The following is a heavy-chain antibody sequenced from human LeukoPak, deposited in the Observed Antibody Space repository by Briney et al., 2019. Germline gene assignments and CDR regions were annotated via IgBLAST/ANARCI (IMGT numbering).Heavy chain of an antibody. D-gene: IGHD1-26*01. CDR1: GSTFSSYA. Sequence: GGSLRLSCAASGSTFSSYAMSWVRQAPGKGLEWVSAISGSGGSTYYADSVKGRFTISRDNSKNTLYLQMNSLRAEDTAVYYCAKDLVGATGAFDIWGQGTMVTVSS. CDR3: AKDLVGATGAFDI. V-gene: IGHV3-23*01. CDR2: ISGSGGST. J-gene: IGHJ3*02.